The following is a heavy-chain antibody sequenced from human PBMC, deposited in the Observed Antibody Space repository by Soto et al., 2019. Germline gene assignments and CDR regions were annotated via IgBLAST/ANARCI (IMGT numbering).Heavy chain of an antibody. CDR3: TTEPTMVRGVIDYYYGMDV. CDR2: IKSKTDGGTT. D-gene: IGHD3-10*01. V-gene: IGHV3-15*01. CDR1: GFTFSNAW. J-gene: IGHJ6*02. Sequence: PGGSLRLSCAASGFTFSNAWMSWVRQAPGKGLEWVGRIKSKTDGGTTDYAAPVKGRFTISRDDSKNTLYLQMNSLKTEDTAVYYCTTEPTMVRGVIDYYYGMDVWGQGTTVTVSS.